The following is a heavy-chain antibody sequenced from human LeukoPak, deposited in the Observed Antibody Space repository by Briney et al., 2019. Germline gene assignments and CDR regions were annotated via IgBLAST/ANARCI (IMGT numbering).Heavy chain of an antibody. CDR3: ARAYSSGWYDLDF. Sequence: GGSLRLSCAASGFTFSSYGMHWVRQAPGKGLEWVAFIRYDGIKTYYADSVKGRFTISRDNAKNTLYLQMNSLRAEDTALYYCARAYSSGWYDLDFWGQGTLVTVSS. CDR2: IRYDGIKT. V-gene: IGHV3-30*02. D-gene: IGHD6-19*01. J-gene: IGHJ4*02. CDR1: GFTFSSYG.